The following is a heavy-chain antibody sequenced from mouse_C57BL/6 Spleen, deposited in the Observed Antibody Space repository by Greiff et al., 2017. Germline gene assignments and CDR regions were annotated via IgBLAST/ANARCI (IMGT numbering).Heavy chain of an antibody. CDR3: ARGRSSWFAY. V-gene: IGHV3-6*01. J-gene: IGHJ3*01. CDR1: GYSITSGYY. Sequence: ESGPGLVKPSQSLSLTCSVTGYSITSGYYWNWIRQFPGNKLEWMGYISYDGSNNYNPSLKNRISITRDTSKNQFFLKLNSVTTEDTATYYCARGRSSWFAYWGQGTLVTVSA. CDR2: ISYDGSN.